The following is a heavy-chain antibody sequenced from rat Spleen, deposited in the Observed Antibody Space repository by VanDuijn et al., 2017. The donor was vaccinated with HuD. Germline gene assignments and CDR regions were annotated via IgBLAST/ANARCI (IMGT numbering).Heavy chain of an antibody. V-gene: IGHV2-43*01. D-gene: IGHD1-2*01. CDR1: GVSLSSYH. J-gene: IGHJ2*01. CDR3: ARVGYSSYIRYFDY. CDR2: IWTGGTT. Sequence: QVQLKESGPGLVQPSQTLSLTCTVSGVSLSSYHVSWVRQPPGKCLEWMGVIWTGGTTAYNSLLKSRLSITRDTSKSQVFLKMNSLQTEDTATYYCARVGYSSYIRYFDYWGQGVMVTVSS.